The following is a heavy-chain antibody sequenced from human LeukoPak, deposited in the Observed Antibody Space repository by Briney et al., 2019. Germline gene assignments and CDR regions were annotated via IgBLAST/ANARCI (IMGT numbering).Heavy chain of an antibody. CDR3: ARDQDYDSSGSYFDY. Sequence: GASVKVSCKASGGTFSSYAISWVRQAPGQVLVWMGRIIPILGIANYAQKFQGRVTITADKSTSTAYMELSSLRSEDTAVYYCARDQDYDSSGSYFDYWGQGTLVTVSS. V-gene: IGHV1-69*04. CDR1: GGTFSSYA. J-gene: IGHJ4*02. CDR2: IIPILGIA. D-gene: IGHD3-22*01.